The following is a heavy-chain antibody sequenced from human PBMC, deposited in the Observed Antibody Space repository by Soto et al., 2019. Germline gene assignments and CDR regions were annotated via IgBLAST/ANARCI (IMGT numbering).Heavy chain of an antibody. D-gene: IGHD6-19*01. CDR3: ARLISHYKSSSGWPFFDY. Sequence: ASVKVSCKASGYTFTSYGISWARQAPGQGLEWMGWISAYNGNTNYAQKLQGRVTMTTDTSTSTVYMELRSLISDDTAVYYCARLISHYKSSSGWPFFDYWGQGTLVTVSS. J-gene: IGHJ4*02. CDR1: GYTFTSYG. CDR2: ISAYNGNT. V-gene: IGHV1-18*01.